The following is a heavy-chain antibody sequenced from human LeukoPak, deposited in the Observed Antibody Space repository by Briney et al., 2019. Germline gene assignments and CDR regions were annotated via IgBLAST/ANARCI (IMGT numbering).Heavy chain of an antibody. CDR1: GGSISSYY. J-gene: IGHJ5*02. V-gene: IGHV4-59*08. Sequence: KPSETLSLTCTVSGGSISSYYWSWIRQPPGKGLEWIGYIYYSGSTNYNPSLKSRVTISVDTSKNQFSLKLSSVTAADTAVYYCARHRDILTGYRWFDPGAREPWSLSPQ. D-gene: IGHD3-9*01. CDR3: ARHRDILTGYRWFDP. CDR2: IYYSGST.